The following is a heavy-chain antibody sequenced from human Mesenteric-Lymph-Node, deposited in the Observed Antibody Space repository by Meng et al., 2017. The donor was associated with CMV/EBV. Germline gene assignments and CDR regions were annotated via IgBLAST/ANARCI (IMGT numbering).Heavy chain of an antibody. CDR2: ISGSGGST. D-gene: IGHD3-22*01. CDR1: GFTFSSYA. Sequence: GESLKISCAASGFTFSSYAMSWVRQAPGKGLEWVSAISGSGGSTYYADSVKGRFTISRDNSKNTLYLQMNSLRAEDTAVYYCAKLGEYYYDSSGRGYFDYWGQGTLVTVSS. J-gene: IGHJ4*02. V-gene: IGHV3-23*01. CDR3: AKLGEYYYDSSGRGYFDY.